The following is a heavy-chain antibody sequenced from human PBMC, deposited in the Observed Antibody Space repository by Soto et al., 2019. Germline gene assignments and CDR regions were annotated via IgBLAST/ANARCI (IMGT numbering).Heavy chain of an antibody. D-gene: IGHD2-15*01. CDR2: INPSGGST. CDR1: GYTFTGYY. V-gene: IGHV1-46*01. CDR3: ASANVEWWLPDY. J-gene: IGHJ4*02. Sequence: SSVKVSCKASGYTFTGYYMHWVRQAPGQGLEWMGIINPSGGSTSYAQKFQGRVTMTRDTSTSTVYMELSSLRSEDTAVDYCASANVEWWLPDYWGQGTLVTVSS.